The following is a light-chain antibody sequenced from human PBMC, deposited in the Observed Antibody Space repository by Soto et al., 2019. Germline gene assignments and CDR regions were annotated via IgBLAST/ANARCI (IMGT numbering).Light chain of an antibody. V-gene: IGLV1-51*01. J-gene: IGLJ2*01. CDR2: DNN. CDR3: ATWDGSLPGEV. Sequence: QSVLTQSPSVSAAPGQQVTISCSGSSFNIGNNYVSWYQQVPGTAPKLLIYDNNKRPSGIPDRFSGSKSGTSGTLDITGLQTGDEADYYCATWDGSLPGEVFGGGTKLTVL. CDR1: SFNIGNNY.